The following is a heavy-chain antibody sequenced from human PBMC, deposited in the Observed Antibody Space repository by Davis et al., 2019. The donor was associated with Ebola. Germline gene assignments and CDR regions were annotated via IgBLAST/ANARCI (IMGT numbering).Heavy chain of an antibody. D-gene: IGHD6-19*01. J-gene: IGHJ5*02. V-gene: IGHV1-45*02. CDR2: ITPFNGNT. CDR3: ASQGSSGWNWFDP. CDR1: GYTFTYRY. Sequence: AASVKVSCKASGYTFTYRYLHWVRQAPGQALEWMGWITPFNGNTNYAQKFQDRVTITRDRSMSTAYMELSSLRSEDTAMYYCASQGSSGWNWFDPWGQGTLVTVSS.